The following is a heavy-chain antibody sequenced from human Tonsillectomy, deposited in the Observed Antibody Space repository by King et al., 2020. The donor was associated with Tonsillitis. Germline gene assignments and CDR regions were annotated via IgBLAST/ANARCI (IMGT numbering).Heavy chain of an antibody. V-gene: IGHV3-48*03. CDR1: GFTFSTYE. D-gene: IGHD3-22*01. J-gene: IGHJ4*02. CDR3: ARGENYYDSSGYLGPFDY. Sequence: QLVQSGGGLVQPGGSLRLSCAASGFTFSTYEMNWVRQAPGKGLEWVSYISSSGSTVYYADSVKGRFTISRDNAKNSLYMQMNSLRAEDTAVYSCARGENYYDSSGYLGPFDYWGQGTLVTVSS. CDR2: ISSSGSTV.